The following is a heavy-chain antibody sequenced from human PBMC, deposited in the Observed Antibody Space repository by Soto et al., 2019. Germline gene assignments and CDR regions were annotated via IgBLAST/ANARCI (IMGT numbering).Heavy chain of an antibody. CDR1: GGTFSSYA. V-gene: IGHV1-69*13. Sequence: SVKVSCKASGGTFSSYAISWVRQAPGQGLEWMGGIIPIFGTANYAQKFQGRVTITADESTSTAYMELSSLRSEDTAVYYCAICPGLQSYYDSSGYYLCWYFDLWGRGTLVTVSS. CDR2: IIPIFGTA. CDR3: AICPGLQSYYDSSGYYLCWYFDL. J-gene: IGHJ2*01. D-gene: IGHD3-22*01.